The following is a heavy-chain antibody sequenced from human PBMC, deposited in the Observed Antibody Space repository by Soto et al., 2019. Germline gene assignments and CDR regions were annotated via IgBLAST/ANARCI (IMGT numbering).Heavy chain of an antibody. J-gene: IGHJ4*02. CDR3: ARGPYYDFWSPYYGFDX. CDR2: IKQDASDK. CDR1: GFTFDTYW. D-gene: IGHD3-3*01. V-gene: IGHV3-7*01. Sequence: RRLACAASGFTFDTYWMNCVRQAPGKGPEWVANIKQDASDKYYVDSVKGRFTISRDNTRNLLFLHMNSLRVEDTAVYYCARGPYYDFWSPYYGFDXWGQGTLVTVSX.